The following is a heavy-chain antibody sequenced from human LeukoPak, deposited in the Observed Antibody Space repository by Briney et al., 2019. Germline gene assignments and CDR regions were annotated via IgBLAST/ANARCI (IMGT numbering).Heavy chain of an antibody. CDR1: GFTFSSYA. CDR3: ARRVGRWLNDYYYYMDV. J-gene: IGHJ6*03. CDR2: ISSNGGST. D-gene: IGHD5-24*01. V-gene: IGHV3-64*01. Sequence: PGGSLRLSCAASGFTFSSYAMHWVRQAPGKGLEYVSAISSNGGSTYYANSVKGRFTISRDNSKNTLYLQMGSLRAEDMAVYYCARRVGRWLNDYYYYMDVWGKGTTVTVSS.